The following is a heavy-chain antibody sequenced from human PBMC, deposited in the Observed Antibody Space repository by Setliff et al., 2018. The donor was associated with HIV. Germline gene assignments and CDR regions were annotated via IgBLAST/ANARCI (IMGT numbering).Heavy chain of an antibody. D-gene: IGHD3-10*01. Sequence: LSLTCSVSGASVTSSSYYWGWIRQPPGKGLEWIGSIYYGGNTYSNPPLRSRLSISLDTSKNQFSLELYSVTAADTAVYYCATHYGSGSYYNYWGQGMLVTVSS. V-gene: IGHV4-39*01. CDR3: ATHYGSGSYYNY. CDR2: IYYGGNT. J-gene: IGHJ4*02. CDR1: GASVTSSSYY.